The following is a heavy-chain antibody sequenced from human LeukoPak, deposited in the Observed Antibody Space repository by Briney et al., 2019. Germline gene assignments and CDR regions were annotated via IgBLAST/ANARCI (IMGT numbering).Heavy chain of an antibody. D-gene: IGHD3-3*01. Sequence: PGGSLRLSCAASGFTFSSYGMHWVRQAPGKGLEWVAFIRYDGSNKYYADSVKGRFTISRDNSKNTLYLQMNSLRAEDTAVYYCAKGGLRFLEWFDYYYYMDVWGKGTTVTVSS. CDR1: GFTFSSYG. J-gene: IGHJ6*03. V-gene: IGHV3-30*02. CDR3: AKGGLRFLEWFDYYYYMDV. CDR2: IRYDGSNK.